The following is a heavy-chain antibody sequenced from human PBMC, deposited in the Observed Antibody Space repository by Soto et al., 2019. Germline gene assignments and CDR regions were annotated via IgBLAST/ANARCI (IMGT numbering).Heavy chain of an antibody. Sequence: GSLRLSCAASGFTFSSYPMHWVRRAPGKGLEWVSGISGSDDSEHYVDSMQGRFTIIRDNSKNLLLLQMNSLRVEDTALYYCTKNSHWGIISPTHYHWGQGTQVTVSS. CDR1: GFTFSSYP. V-gene: IGHV3-23*01. J-gene: IGHJ5*02. CDR2: ISGSDDSE. D-gene: IGHD3-16*01. CDR3: TKNSHWGIISPTHYH.